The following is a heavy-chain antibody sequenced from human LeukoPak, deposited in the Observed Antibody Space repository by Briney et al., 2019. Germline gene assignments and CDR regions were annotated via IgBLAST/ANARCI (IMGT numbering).Heavy chain of an antibody. D-gene: IGHD4-17*01. CDR1: GFTLSNYW. CDR3: ARVSPNTVTTLQYFDY. Sequence: GGSLRLSCAASGFTLSNYWMHWVRQAPGKGLVWVSHINGDGSSTSYADSVKGRFTISRDNAKNTLYLQMNSLRAEDTAVYYCARVSPNTVTTLQYFDYWGQGTLVTVSS. CDR2: INGDGSST. V-gene: IGHV3-74*01. J-gene: IGHJ4*02.